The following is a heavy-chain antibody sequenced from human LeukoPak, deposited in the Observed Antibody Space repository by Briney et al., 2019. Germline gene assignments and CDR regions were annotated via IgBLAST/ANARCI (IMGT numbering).Heavy chain of an antibody. CDR2: VDPEDGET. V-gene: IGHV1-69-2*01. D-gene: IGHD3-16*01. CDR3: ATDMKLISGQNYWGNPLPAFDI. J-gene: IGHJ3*02. Sequence: ASVKFSRKVSGYTFTDYYMLWVQQAPGKGLEWMGLVDPEDGETIYAEKFQGRVTITADTSTDTAYMELSSLRSEDTAVYYCATDMKLISGQNYWGNPLPAFDIWGQGTMVTVSS. CDR1: GYTFTDYY.